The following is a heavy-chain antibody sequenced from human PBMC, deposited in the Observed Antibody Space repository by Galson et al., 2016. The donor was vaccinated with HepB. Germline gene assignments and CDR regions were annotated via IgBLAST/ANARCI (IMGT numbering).Heavy chain of an antibody. CDR3: ARGTEQQLDYYYYGMDV. Sequence: SVKVSCKASGYTFTDYYMHWVRQAPGQGLEWMGWINPNSGGTNYVQKFQGWVTMTRDTSISTTYMELSRLRSDDTAVYYCARGTEQQLDYYYYGMDVWGQGTTVTVSS. D-gene: IGHD6-13*01. V-gene: IGHV1-2*04. J-gene: IGHJ6*02. CDR1: GYTFTDYY. CDR2: INPNSGGT.